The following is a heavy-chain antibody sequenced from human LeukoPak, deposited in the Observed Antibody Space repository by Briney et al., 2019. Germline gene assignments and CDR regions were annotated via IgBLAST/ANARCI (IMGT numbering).Heavy chain of an antibody. V-gene: IGHV3-74*01. CDR1: GLTFTIHW. D-gene: IGHD3-10*01. J-gene: IGHJ3*02. Sequence: GPSLTLSCAPSGLTFTIHWMDWVRHAPGKGLAWVSRITSEGSRTSYADSVKGRFSISRDNANNSLYLQMNSLRAEHMVVYYCARYGGEYAFDIWGQGTMVTVSS. CDR3: ARYGGEYAFDI. CDR2: ITSEGSRT.